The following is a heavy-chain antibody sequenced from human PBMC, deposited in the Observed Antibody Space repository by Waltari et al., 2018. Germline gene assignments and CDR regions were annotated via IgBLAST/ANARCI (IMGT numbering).Heavy chain of an antibody. J-gene: IGHJ4*02. Sequence: QVQLQQWGAGLLKPSETLSLTCAVYGGSFSGYYWSWIRQPPGKGLEWIGEINHSGSTNYNPSLKSRVTISVDTSKNQFSLKLSSVTAADTAVYYCARVERSYYYDSSGCLFDYWGQGTLVTVSS. CDR2: INHSGST. CDR1: GGSFSGYY. CDR3: ARVERSYYYDSSGCLFDY. D-gene: IGHD3-22*01. V-gene: IGHV4-34*01.